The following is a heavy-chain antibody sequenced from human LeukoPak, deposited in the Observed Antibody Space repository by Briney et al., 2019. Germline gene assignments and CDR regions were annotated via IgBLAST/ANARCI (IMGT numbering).Heavy chain of an antibody. CDR3: ARRRGYSGYDLDY. V-gene: IGHV3-33*01. CDR2: IWYDGSNK. J-gene: IGHJ4*02. Sequence: GRSLRLSCAASGFTFSSYGMHWVGKAPGKGREWVAVIWYDGSNKYYADSVKGRFTISKDNSKNTLYLQMNSLRAEDTAVYYCARRRGYSGYDLDYWGQGTLVTVSS. CDR1: GFTFSSYG. D-gene: IGHD5-12*01.